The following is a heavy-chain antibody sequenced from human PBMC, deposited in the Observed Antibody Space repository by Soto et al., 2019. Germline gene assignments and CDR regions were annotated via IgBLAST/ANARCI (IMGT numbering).Heavy chain of an antibody. D-gene: IGHD4-17*01. CDR1: GGSFSGYY. J-gene: IGHJ4*02. CDR2: INHSGST. V-gene: IGHV4-34*01. CDR3: ARSDRDYAGNAAY. Sequence: SEPLSLPCAVYGGSFSGYYWSWIRQPPGKGLEWIGEINHSGSTNYNPSLKSRVTISVDTFTSTAYMDLRSLTSDDTAVYYCARSDRDYAGNAAYWGQGTPFTVSS.